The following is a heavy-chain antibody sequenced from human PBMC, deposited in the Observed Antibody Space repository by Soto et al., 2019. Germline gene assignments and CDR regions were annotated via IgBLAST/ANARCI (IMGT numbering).Heavy chain of an antibody. CDR1: GYTFTSYG. Sequence: ASVKVSCKASGYTFTSYGISWVRQAPGQGHEWMGWISAYNGNTNYAQKLQGRVTMTTDTSTSTAYMELRSLRSDDTAVYYCARVLDDIVVVPAASDYYYYYMDVWGKGTTVTVSS. CDR2: ISAYNGNT. D-gene: IGHD2-2*01. V-gene: IGHV1-18*01. J-gene: IGHJ6*03. CDR3: ARVLDDIVVVPAASDYYYYYMDV.